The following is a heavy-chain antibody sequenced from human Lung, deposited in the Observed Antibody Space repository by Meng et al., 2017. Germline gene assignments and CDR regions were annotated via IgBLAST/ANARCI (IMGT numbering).Heavy chain of an antibody. CDR1: GGSFSDYY. D-gene: IGHD4-11*01. CDR2: INHSGST. V-gene: IGHV4-34*01. CDR3: ARGPTTMAHDFDY. Sequence: EPLQQWGAGRLKPPETLSLTCVVSGGSFSDYYWSWIRQPPGKGLEWIGEINHSGSTNYNPSLESRATISVDTSQNNLSLKLSSVTAADSAVYYCARGPTTMAHDFDYWGQGTLVTVSS. J-gene: IGHJ4*02.